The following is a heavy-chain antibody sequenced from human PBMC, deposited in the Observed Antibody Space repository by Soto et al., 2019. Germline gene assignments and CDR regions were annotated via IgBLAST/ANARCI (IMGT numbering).Heavy chain of an antibody. V-gene: IGHV4-39*01. CDR3: ARQKTEYYYGSGTPTSWFDP. CDR1: GGSISSSSYY. D-gene: IGHD3-10*01. Sequence: SETLSLTCTVSGGSISSSSYYWGWIRQPPGKGLEWIGSIYYSGSTYYNTSLKSRVTISVDTSKNQFSLKLSSVTAADTVVYYCARQKTEYYYGSGTPTSWFDPWGQGTLVTVSS. J-gene: IGHJ5*02. CDR2: IYYSGST.